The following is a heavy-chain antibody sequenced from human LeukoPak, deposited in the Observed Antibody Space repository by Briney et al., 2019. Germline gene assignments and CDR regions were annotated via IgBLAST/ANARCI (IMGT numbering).Heavy chain of an antibody. CDR1: GFTFSSHW. CDR3: TKAYCSGGSCLDV. CDR2: IKPDGSEK. V-gene: IGHV3-7*01. D-gene: IGHD2-15*01. Sequence: PGGSLRLSCAASGFTFSSHWMSWVRQAPGKGLEWVANIKPDGSEKYYVDSVKGRFTISRDNAKNSLYLQTNSLRAEDTAVYYCTKAYCSGGSCLDVWGQGTTVTVSS. J-gene: IGHJ6*02.